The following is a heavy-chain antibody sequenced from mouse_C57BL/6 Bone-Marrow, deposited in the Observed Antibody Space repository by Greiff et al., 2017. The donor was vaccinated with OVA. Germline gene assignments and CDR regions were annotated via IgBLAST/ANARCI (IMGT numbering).Heavy chain of an antibody. CDR1: GYSITSGYY. CDR3: ARERDYYGSSHWYFDV. Sequence: VQLQQSGPGLVKPSQSLSLTCSVTGYSITSGYYWNWIRQFPGNKLEWMGYISYDGSNNYNPSLKNRISITRDTSKNQFFLKLNSVTTEDTATYYCARERDYYGSSHWYFDVWGTGTTVTVSS. J-gene: IGHJ1*03. CDR2: ISYDGSN. V-gene: IGHV3-6*01. D-gene: IGHD1-1*01.